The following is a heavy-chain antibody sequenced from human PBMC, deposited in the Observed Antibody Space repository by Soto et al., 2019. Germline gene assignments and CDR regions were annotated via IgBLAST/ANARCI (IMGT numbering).Heavy chain of an antibody. J-gene: IGHJ6*02. Sequence: SETLSLTCTFSVVSISSSSYYCGWIRQPPWKGLEWIGSIYYSGSTYYNPSLKSRVTISVDMSKNQFSLKLSSVTAADTAVYYCASTAYGGDYYHYYGMEVWGQGTTVTVSS. V-gene: IGHV4-39*01. CDR1: VVSISSSSYY. CDR2: IYYSGST. CDR3: ASTAYGGDYYHYYGMEV. D-gene: IGHD3-10*01.